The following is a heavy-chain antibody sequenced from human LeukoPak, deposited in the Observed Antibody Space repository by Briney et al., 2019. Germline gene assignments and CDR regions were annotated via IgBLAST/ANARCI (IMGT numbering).Heavy chain of an antibody. D-gene: IGHD3-10*01. Sequence: GASVKVSCKASGGTFSSYAISWVRQAPGQGLEWMGGIIPIFGTANYAQKFQGRVTITADESTSTAYMELSSLRSEDTAVYYCARDLTDHYYGRDYYYYMDVWGKGTKVTISS. CDR3: ARDLTDHYYGRDYYYYMDV. CDR2: IIPIFGTA. V-gene: IGHV1-69*13. CDR1: GGTFSSYA. J-gene: IGHJ6*03.